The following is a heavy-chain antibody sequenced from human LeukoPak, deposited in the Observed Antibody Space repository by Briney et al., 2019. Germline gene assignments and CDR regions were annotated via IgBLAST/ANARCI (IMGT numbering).Heavy chain of an antibody. J-gene: IGHJ6*02. V-gene: IGHV1-24*01. Sequence: ASVTVSCKVSGYTLTELSMHWVRQAPGKGLEWMGGFDPEDGETIYAQKFQGRVTMTEDTSTDTAYMELSSLRSEDTAVYYCPTSAIAAAGLYYYYYGMDVWGQGTTVTVSS. D-gene: IGHD6-13*01. CDR3: PTSAIAAAGLYYYYYGMDV. CDR2: FDPEDGET. CDR1: GYTLTELS.